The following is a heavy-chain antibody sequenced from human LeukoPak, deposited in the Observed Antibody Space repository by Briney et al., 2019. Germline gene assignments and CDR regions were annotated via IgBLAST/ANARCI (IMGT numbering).Heavy chain of an antibody. D-gene: IGHD3-16*02. V-gene: IGHV3-48*02. CDR3: AAGLLWGSYLGVFDI. Sequence: GGSLRLSCAASGFTVSRNYMSWVRQAPGKGLEWVSYISSRSTTIYYADSVKGRFTISRDNAKNSLYLQMNSLRDEDTAVYYCAAGLLWGSYLGVFDIWGQGTMVTVSS. CDR2: ISSRSTTI. CDR1: GFTVSRNY. J-gene: IGHJ3*02.